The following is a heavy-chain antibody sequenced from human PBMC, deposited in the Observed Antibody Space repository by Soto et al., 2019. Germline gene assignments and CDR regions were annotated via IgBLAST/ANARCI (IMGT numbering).Heavy chain of an antibody. CDR3: ATDPGVVAGTSLFG. CDR2: IYHSGST. J-gene: IGHJ1*01. Sequence: QVQLQESGPGLVKPSGTLSITCAVSGGSISNNTWWSWVRQPPGKGLEWIGEIYHSGSTNYNPSLRSRVSISVDKPKNHFSLRLSSVTAADTAVYYSATDPGVVAGTSLFGWGQCTLVTVSS. D-gene: IGHD6-19*01. V-gene: IGHV4-4*02. CDR1: GGSISNNTW.